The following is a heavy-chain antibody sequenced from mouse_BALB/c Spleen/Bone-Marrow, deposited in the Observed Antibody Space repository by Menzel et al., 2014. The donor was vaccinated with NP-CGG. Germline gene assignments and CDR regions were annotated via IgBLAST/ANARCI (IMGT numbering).Heavy chain of an antibody. CDR1: GYSIXSDYA. V-gene: IGHV3-2*02. J-gene: IGHJ4*01. CDR2: ISYSGST. Sequence: EVKLVESGPGLVKPSQSLSLTCTVTGYSIXSDYAWNWIRQFPGNKLEWMGYISYSGSTSYNSSLKSRISITRDTSKNQFFLQLNSVTTEDTATYYCARRIGKAMDYWGQGTSVTVSS. D-gene: IGHD1-1*01. CDR3: ARRIGKAMDY.